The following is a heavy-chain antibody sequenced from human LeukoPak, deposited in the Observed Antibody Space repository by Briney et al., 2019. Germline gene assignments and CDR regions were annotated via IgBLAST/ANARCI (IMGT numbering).Heavy chain of an antibody. V-gene: IGHV4-59*01. Sequence: KPSETLSLTCTVSGGSISSYYWSWIRQPPGKGLEWLGYNYYSGSTNYNPFLKSRVTISVDTSNNQFSLKLSSVTAADTAVYYCASAYYYDSSGYYGPFDYWGQGTLVTVSS. CDR2: NYYSGST. CDR1: GGSISSYY. J-gene: IGHJ4*02. CDR3: ASAYYYDSSGYYGPFDY. D-gene: IGHD3-22*01.